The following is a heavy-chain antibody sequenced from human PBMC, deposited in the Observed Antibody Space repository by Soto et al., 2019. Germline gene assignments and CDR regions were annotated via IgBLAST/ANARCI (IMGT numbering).Heavy chain of an antibody. J-gene: IGHJ5*02. CDR1: GGSFSGYY. D-gene: IGHD3-10*01. Sequence: PSETLSLTCAVYGGSFSGYYWSWIRQPPGKGLEWIGEINHSGSTNYNPSLKSRITISVDTSKNQFSLKLSSATAADTAMYYCARGIWVRGIIGFNWFDPWGQGTLVTVSS. CDR3: ARGIWVRGIIGFNWFDP. V-gene: IGHV4-34*09. CDR2: INHSGST.